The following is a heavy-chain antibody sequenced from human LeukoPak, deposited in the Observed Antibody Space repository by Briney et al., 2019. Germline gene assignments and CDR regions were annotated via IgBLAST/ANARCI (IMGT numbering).Heavy chain of an antibody. CDR1: GFTFSSYW. CDR3: AKDPSNPPSYYFDY. Sequence: PGGSLRLSCAASGFTFSSYWMHWVRQAPGKGLEWVSAISGSGGSTYYADSVKGRFTISRDNSKNTLYLQMNSLRAEDTAVYYCAKDPSNPPSYYFDYWGQGTLVTVSS. J-gene: IGHJ4*02. V-gene: IGHV3-23*01. CDR2: ISGSGGST.